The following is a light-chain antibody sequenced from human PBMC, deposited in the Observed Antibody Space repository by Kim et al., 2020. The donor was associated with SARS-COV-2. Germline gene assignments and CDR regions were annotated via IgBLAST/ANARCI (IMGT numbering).Light chain of an antibody. J-gene: IGKJ2*01. CDR1: QSVNSNY. Sequence: SPGERATLSCRASQSVNSNYLAWYQQKPGQAPRLLIYGAYSRATGIPARFSGSGSGTDFTLTISRLEPEDFAVYYCQHYSGSALYTFGQGTKLEI. V-gene: IGKV3-20*01. CDR2: GAY. CDR3: QHYSGSALYT.